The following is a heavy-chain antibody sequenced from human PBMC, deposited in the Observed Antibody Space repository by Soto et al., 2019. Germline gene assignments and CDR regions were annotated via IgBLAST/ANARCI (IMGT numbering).Heavy chain of an antibody. D-gene: IGHD3-3*01. J-gene: IGHJ6*02. CDR2: INPSGGST. CDR3: ARVAIFGVVPMDV. V-gene: IGHV1-46*01. Sequence: SVKVSCKASGYNFTSYYMHWVRQAPGQGLEWMGIINPSGGSTSYAQKFQGRVTMTRDTSTSTVYMELSSLRSEDTAVYYCARVAIFGVVPMDVWGQGTTVTVSS. CDR1: GYNFTSYY.